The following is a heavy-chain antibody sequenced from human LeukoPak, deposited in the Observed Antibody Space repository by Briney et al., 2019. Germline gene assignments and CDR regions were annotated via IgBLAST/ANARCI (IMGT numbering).Heavy chain of an antibody. CDR1: GGSISSSSYY. CDR2: IYYSGST. CDR3: ARPKNGYNWWDAFDI. D-gene: IGHD5-24*01. J-gene: IGHJ3*02. Sequence: SETLSLTCTVSGGSISSSSYYWGWLRQPPGKGLEWIGSIYYSGSTYYNPSLKSRVTISVDTSKNQFSLKLSSVTAADTAVYYCARPKNGYNWWDAFDIWGQGTMVTVSS. V-gene: IGHV4-39*07.